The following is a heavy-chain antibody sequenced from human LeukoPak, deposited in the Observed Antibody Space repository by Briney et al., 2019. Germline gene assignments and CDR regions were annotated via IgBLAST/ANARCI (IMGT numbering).Heavy chain of an antibody. Sequence: PGGSLRLSCAASGFTFSSYSMNWVRQAPGKGLEWVSSISSSSSYIYYADSVKGRFTISRDNAKNSLYLLMNSLRPEDTAVYYCARDRSRSGDDYELDYWGQGTLVTVSS. D-gene: IGHD5-12*01. CDR2: ISSSSSYI. CDR3: ARDRSRSGDDYELDY. V-gene: IGHV3-21*01. CDR1: GFTFSSYS. J-gene: IGHJ4*02.